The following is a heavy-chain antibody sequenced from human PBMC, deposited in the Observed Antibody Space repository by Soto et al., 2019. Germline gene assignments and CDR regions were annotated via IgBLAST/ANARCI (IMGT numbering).Heavy chain of an antibody. V-gene: IGHV1-69*02. D-gene: IGHD6-6*01. Sequence: SVKVSFKASGGTFSSYTISWVRQAPGQGLEWMGRIIPILGIANYAQKFQGRVTITADKSTSTAYMELSSLRSEDTAVYYCARVYKYSSSRLRFDWFDPWGQGTLVTVSS. CDR1: GGTFSSYT. CDR2: IIPILGIA. CDR3: ARVYKYSSSRLRFDWFDP. J-gene: IGHJ5*02.